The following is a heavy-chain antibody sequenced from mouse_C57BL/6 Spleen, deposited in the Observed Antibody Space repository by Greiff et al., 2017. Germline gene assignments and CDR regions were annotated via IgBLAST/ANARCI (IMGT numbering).Heavy chain of an antibody. D-gene: IGHD2-1*01. V-gene: IGHV1-52*01. Sequence: VQLQQPGAELVRPGSSVKLSCKASGYTFTSYWMHWVKQRPIQGLEWIGNIDPSDSETHYNQKFKDKATLTVDKSSSTAYMQLSSLTSEDSAVYCCARAIYYGNYVGTDWGQGTTLTVSS. J-gene: IGHJ2*01. CDR3: ARAIYYGNYVGTD. CDR1: GYTFTSYW. CDR2: IDPSDSET.